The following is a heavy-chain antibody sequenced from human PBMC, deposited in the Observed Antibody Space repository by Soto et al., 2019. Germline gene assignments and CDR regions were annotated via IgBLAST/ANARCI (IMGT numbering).Heavy chain of an antibody. Sequence: ASVKVSCKASGYTFTGYYMHWVRQAPGQGLEWMGWINPNSGGTNYAQKFQGWVTMTRDTSISTAYMELSRLRSDDTAVYYYARGIVVVVAATNDAFDIWGQGTMVTGSS. CDR2: INPNSGGT. V-gene: IGHV1-2*04. CDR3: ARGIVVVVAATNDAFDI. CDR1: GYTFTGYY. D-gene: IGHD2-15*01. J-gene: IGHJ3*02.